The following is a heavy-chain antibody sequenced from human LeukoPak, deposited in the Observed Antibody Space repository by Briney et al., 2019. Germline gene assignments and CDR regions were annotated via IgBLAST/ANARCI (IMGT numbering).Heavy chain of an antibody. V-gene: IGHV3-7*01. J-gene: IGHJ5*02. CDR2: IKEDGTTI. CDR3: ARVVDYGWFDP. D-gene: IGHD3-16*01. CDR1: GFTFSNYW. Sequence: PGGSLRLSCTASGFTFSNYWMGWARQAPGKGLEWVANIKEDGTTIYYVDSVKGRFTISRDNAKNSLYLQMNSVRDEDTAVYYCARVVDYGWFDPWGQGTLVAVSS.